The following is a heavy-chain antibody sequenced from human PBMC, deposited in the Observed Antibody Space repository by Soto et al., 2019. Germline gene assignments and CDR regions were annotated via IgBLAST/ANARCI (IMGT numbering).Heavy chain of an antibody. Sequence: GEALKISCKGSGYSFTSYWISWVRQMPGKGLEWMGRIDPSDSYTNYSPSFQGHVTISADKSISTAYLQWSSLKASDTAMYYCARHEGIAAAGTSNWGQGTLVTVSS. D-gene: IGHD6-13*01. CDR1: GYSFTSYW. V-gene: IGHV5-10-1*01. J-gene: IGHJ4*02. CDR3: ARHEGIAAAGTSN. CDR2: IDPSDSYT.